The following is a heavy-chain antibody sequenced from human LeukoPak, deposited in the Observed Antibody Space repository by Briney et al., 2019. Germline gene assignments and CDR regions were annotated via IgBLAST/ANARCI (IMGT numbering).Heavy chain of an antibody. D-gene: IGHD1-26*01. CDR3: ARGSGEWELLEDY. CDR1: GFTFSSYW. J-gene: IGHJ4*02. Sequence: PGGSLRLSCAASGFTFSSYWMSWVRQAPGKGLEWVANIKQDGSEKYYVDSVKGRFAISRDNAKNSLYLQMNSLRAEDTAVYYCARGSGEWELLEDYWGQGTLVTVSS. V-gene: IGHV3-7*01. CDR2: IKQDGSEK.